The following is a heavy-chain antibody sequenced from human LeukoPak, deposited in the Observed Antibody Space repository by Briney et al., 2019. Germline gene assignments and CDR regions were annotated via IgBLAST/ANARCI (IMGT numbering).Heavy chain of an antibody. Sequence: TGRSLRLSCAASGFTFSSYGMPWVRQAPGKGLEWVAVISYDGSNKYYADSVKGRFTISRDNSKNTLYLQMNSLRAEDTAVYYCAKLGGIAVAGPLTRNDYWGQGTLVTVSS. D-gene: IGHD6-19*01. CDR2: ISYDGSNK. CDR3: AKLGGIAVAGPLTRNDY. V-gene: IGHV3-30*18. CDR1: GFTFSSYG. J-gene: IGHJ4*02.